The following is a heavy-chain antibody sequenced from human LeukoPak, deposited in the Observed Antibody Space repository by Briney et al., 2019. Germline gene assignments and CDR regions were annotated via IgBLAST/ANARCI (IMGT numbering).Heavy chain of an antibody. V-gene: IGHV1-69*04. CDR1: GGTFSSYA. J-gene: IGHJ1*01. CDR3: ARSNSSSWYFQH. D-gene: IGHD6-13*01. Sequence: SVTASCKASGGTFSSYAISWVRQAPGQGLEWMGRIIPILGIANYAQKFQGRVTITADKSTSTAYMELSSLRSEDTAVYYCARSNSSSWYFQHWGQGTLVTVSS. CDR2: IIPILGIA.